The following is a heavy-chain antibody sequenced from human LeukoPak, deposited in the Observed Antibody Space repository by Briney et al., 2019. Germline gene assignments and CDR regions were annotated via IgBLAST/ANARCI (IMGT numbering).Heavy chain of an antibody. CDR1: GFTFSSYA. Sequence: GGSLGLSCTASGFTFSSYAMSWVRQAPGKGLEWVSAISGSSGSTYYADSVKGRFTISRDNSKNTLYLQMNSLRAEDTAVYYCAKVLAPGPAAQYYFDYWGQGTLVTVSS. CDR2: ISGSSGST. J-gene: IGHJ4*02. D-gene: IGHD6-13*01. CDR3: AKVLAPGPAAQYYFDY. V-gene: IGHV3-23*01.